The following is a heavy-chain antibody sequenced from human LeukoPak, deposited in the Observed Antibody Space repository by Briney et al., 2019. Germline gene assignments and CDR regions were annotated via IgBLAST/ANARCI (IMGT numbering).Heavy chain of an antibody. V-gene: IGHV3-7*01. J-gene: IGHJ3*02. CDR1: GFTFSSYW. CDR2: IKQDGSEK. D-gene: IGHD3-10*01. CDR3: VLGSGSADAFDI. Sequence: PGGSLRLSCAASGFTFSSYWMSWVRQAPGKGLEWVANIKQDGSEKYYVDSVKGRFTISRDNAKNSLYLQMNSLRAEDTAVYYCVLGSGSADAFDIWGQGTMVTVSS.